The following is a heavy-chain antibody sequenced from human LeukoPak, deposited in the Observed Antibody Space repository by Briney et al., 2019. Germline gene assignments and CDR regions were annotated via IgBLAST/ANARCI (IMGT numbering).Heavy chain of an antibody. V-gene: IGHV1-2*02. CDR3: ATDPPNPGIYYDY. Sequence: ASVKVSCKASGYTFSGHYMHWVRQAPGQGLEWVGWINPNGDDTNYAQKFQGRVTMTRDTSISTAYMELNRLRADDTALYYCATDPPNPGIYYDYWGQGTLVTVSS. J-gene: IGHJ4*02. CDR1: GYTFSGHY. D-gene: IGHD3-10*01. CDR2: INPNGDDT.